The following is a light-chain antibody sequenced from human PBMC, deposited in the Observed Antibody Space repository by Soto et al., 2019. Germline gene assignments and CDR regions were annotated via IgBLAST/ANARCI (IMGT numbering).Light chain of an antibody. CDR2: RNN. CDR3: AAWDDSLGYV. V-gene: IGLV1-47*01. J-gene: IGLJ1*01. Sequence: QLVLTQPPSASGTPGQRVTISCSGSSSNIGSNYVYWYQQLPGTAPKLLIYRNNQRPSGVPDRFSGSKSGTSASLAISGLRSEDGADYYCAAWDDSLGYVFGTGTKLTVL. CDR1: SSNIGSNY.